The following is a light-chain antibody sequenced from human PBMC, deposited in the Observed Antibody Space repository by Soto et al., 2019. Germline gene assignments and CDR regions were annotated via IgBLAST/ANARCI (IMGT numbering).Light chain of an antibody. Sequence: EIVLTQSPATLSLSPGERATLSCRASQSVSIYLAWYQRKPGQAPRLLIYDASNRATGIPARFSGSGSGTDFTLTISSLEPEDFAVYYCQQRSNWPPKITVGQGARLEIK. CDR1: QSVSIY. CDR3: QQRSNWPPKIT. J-gene: IGKJ5*01. V-gene: IGKV3-11*01. CDR2: DAS.